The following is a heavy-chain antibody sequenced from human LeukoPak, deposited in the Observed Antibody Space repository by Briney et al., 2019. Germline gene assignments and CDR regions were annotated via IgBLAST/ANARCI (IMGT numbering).Heavy chain of an antibody. D-gene: IGHD6-13*01. J-gene: IGHJ6*03. CDR2: IYTSGST. CDR3: ARHLAAAGPNYYYYYMDA. V-gene: IGHV4-4*09. CDR1: GGSISSYY. Sequence: PSETLSLTCTVPGGSISSYYWSWIRQPPGKGLEWIGYIYTSGSTNYNPSLKSRVTISVDTSKNQFSLKLSSVTAADTAVYYCARHLAAAGPNYYYYYMDAWGKGTTVIVSS.